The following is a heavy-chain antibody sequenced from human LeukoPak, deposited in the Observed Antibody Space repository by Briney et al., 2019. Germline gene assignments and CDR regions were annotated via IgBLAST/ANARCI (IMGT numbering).Heavy chain of an antibody. J-gene: IGHJ4*02. D-gene: IGHD3-10*01. CDR2: INPNSGGT. CDR3: ARGRYYGSGSHFDY. Sequence: ASVKVSCKASGYTFTSYYMHWVRQAPGQGLEWMGWINPNSGGTKYAQKFQGRVTMTRDTSISTAYMELSRLRSDDTAVYYCARGRYYGSGSHFDYWGQGTLVTVSS. CDR1: GYTFTSYY. V-gene: IGHV1-2*02.